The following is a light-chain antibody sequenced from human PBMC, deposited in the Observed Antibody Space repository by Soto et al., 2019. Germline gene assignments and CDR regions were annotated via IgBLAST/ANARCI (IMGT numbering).Light chain of an antibody. J-gene: IGKJ1*01. Sequence: EIVMTQSPATLSVSQGERATLSCSASQSVSSNLAWYQQKPGQAPRLLIYGASTRATGIPARFSGSGSGTEFTLTISSLQSEDFAVYYCQQYNNWPWTFGQGTKVDIK. CDR3: QQYNNWPWT. V-gene: IGKV3-15*01. CDR2: GAS. CDR1: QSVSSN.